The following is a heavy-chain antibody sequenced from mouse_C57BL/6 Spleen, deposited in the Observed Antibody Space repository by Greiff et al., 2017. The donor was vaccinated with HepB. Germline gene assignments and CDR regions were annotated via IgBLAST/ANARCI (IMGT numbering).Heavy chain of an antibody. CDR1: GYSITSGYY. J-gene: IGHJ3*01. Sequence: DVKLVESGPGLVKPSQSLSLTCSVTGYSITSGYYWNWIRQFPGNKLEWMGYISYDGSNNYNPSLKNRISITRDTSKNQFFLKLNSVTTEDTATYYCAREDGYYLAWFAYWGQGTLVTVSA. D-gene: IGHD2-3*01. V-gene: IGHV3-6*01. CDR3: AREDGYYLAWFAY. CDR2: ISYDGSN.